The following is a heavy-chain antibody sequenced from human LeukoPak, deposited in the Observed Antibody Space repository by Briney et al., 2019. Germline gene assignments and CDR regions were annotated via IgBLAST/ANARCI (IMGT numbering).Heavy chain of an antibody. J-gene: IGHJ3*02. CDR1: GGSISSYY. CDR3: AASSSYFGVAFDI. CDR2: IYYSGST. D-gene: IGHD6-13*01. Sequence: SETLSLTCTVSGGSISSYYWSWIRQPPGKGLEWIGYIYYSGSTNYNPSLKSRVTISVDTSKNQFSLKLSSVTAADTAVYYCAASSSYFGVAFDIWGQGTMVTVSS. V-gene: IGHV4-59*01.